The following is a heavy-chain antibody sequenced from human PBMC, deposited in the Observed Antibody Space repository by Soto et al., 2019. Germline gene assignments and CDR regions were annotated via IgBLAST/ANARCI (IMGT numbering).Heavy chain of an antibody. J-gene: IGHJ4*02. CDR3: TTDSYYDILTGYTLLDY. Sequence: GGALRLSCAASGFTFSNACMSWVRQAPGKGLEWVGLIKSKTDVVTTDYAAPVKGRFTISRDDSKNTLYLQMNSLKTEDTAVYYCTTDSYYDILTGYTLLDYWGQGTLVTVSS. V-gene: IGHV3-15*01. CDR1: GFTFSNAC. D-gene: IGHD3-9*01. CDR2: IKSKTDVVTT.